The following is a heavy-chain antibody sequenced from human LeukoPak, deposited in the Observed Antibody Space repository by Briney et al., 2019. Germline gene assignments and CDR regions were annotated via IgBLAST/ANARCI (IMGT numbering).Heavy chain of an antibody. CDR1: GFTVSSNY. CDR2: IYSGGST. D-gene: IGHD6-13*01. Sequence: GGSLRLSCAASGFTVSSNYMSWVRQAPGKGLEWVSVIYSGGSTYYADSVKGRFTISRDNSKNTLYLQMNSLRAEDTAVYYCARDKGSAAGTWDYWGQGTLVTVSS. J-gene: IGHJ4*02. CDR3: ARDKGSAAGTWDY. V-gene: IGHV3-53*05.